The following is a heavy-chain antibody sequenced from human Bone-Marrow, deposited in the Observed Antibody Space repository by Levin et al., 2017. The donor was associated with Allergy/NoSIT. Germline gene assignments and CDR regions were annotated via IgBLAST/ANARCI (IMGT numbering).Heavy chain of an antibody. D-gene: IGHD6-19*01. CDR1: GFILSNYA. V-gene: IGHV3-23*01. CDR3: AKARITVATYSGHFDY. J-gene: IGHJ4*02. CDR2: ITVDGTT. Sequence: QTGGSLRLSCAASGFILSNYAMSWVRQAPGKGPEWVSTITVDGTTYYSDSVRGRSTISRDTSRSTLFLQVNSLRAEDTAMYYCAKARITVATYSGHFDYWGRGTLVTVSS.